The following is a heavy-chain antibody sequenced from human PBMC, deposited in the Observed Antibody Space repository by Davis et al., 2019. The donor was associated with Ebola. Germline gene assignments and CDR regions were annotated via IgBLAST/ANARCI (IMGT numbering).Heavy chain of an antibody. CDR1: GGSFSGYY. CDR2: IYYSGST. CDR3: ARLLYDFWSGYSDY. Sequence: GSLRLSCAVYGGSFSGYYWGWIRQPPGKGLEWIGSIYYSGSTYYTPSLKSRVTISVDTSKNQFSLKLSSVTAADTAVYYCARLLYDFWSGYSDYWGQGTLVTVSS. J-gene: IGHJ4*02. D-gene: IGHD3-3*01. V-gene: IGHV4-34*01.